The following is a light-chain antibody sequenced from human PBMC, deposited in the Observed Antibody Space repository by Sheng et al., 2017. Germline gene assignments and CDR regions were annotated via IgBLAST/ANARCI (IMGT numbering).Light chain of an antibody. CDR2: AAS. CDR3: QQYNVYPFT. CDR1: QGISIY. J-gene: IGKJ4*01. V-gene: IGKV1-16*02. Sequence: DIQMTQSPSSLSASVGDRVTITCRASQGISIYLAWFQQKPGKAPKSLIYAASNLQSGVPSKFSGSGSGTDFTLTISSLQPEDFATYYCQQYNVYPFTFGGGTEGGDQT.